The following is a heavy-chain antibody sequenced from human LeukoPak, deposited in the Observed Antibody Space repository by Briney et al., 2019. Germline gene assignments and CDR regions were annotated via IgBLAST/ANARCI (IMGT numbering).Heavy chain of an antibody. CDR2: ISYDGSNK. J-gene: IGHJ4*02. D-gene: IGHD2-2*01. Sequence: GGSLRLSCAASGFTFTSYALHWVRQAPGKGLEWVAVISYDGSNKYYADSVKGRFTISRDNSKNTVSLQMNSRRAEDTAVYYCARDAADCSSTSCSYYYFDYWGQGTLVTVSS. CDR1: GFTFTSYA. V-gene: IGHV3-30-3*01. CDR3: ARDAADCSSTSCSYYYFDY.